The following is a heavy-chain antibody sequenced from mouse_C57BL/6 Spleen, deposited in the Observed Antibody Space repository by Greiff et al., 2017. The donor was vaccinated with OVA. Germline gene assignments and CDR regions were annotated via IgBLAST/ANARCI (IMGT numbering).Heavy chain of an antibody. V-gene: IGHV1-7*01. J-gene: IGHJ4*01. CDR2: INPSSGYT. Sequence: VQLQQSGAELAKPGASVKLSCKASGYTFTSYWMHWVKQRPGQGLEWIGYINPSSGYTKYNQKFKDKATLTADKSSSTAYMQLSSLTYEDSAVYYCANLITTVVAKGDYYAMDYWGQGTSVTVSS. CDR3: ANLITTVVAKGDYYAMDY. D-gene: IGHD1-1*01. CDR1: GYTFTSYW.